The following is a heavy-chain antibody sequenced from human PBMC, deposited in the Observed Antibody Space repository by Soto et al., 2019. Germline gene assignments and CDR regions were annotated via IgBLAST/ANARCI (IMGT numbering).Heavy chain of an antibody. CDR3: ARLGYYDSSGYFLRAFDI. V-gene: IGHV5-51*01. D-gene: IGHD3-22*01. CDR2: IYPGDSDT. Sequence: GESLKISCKGSGYSFTSYWIGWVRQMPGKGLEWMGIIYPGDSDTRYSPSFQGQVTISADKSISTAYLQWSSLKASDTAMYYCARLGYYDSSGYFLRAFDIWGQGTMVTVSS. CDR1: GYSFTSYW. J-gene: IGHJ3*02.